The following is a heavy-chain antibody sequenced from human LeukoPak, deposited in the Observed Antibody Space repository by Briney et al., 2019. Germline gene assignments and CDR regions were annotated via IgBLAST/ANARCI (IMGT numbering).Heavy chain of an antibody. V-gene: IGHV3-23*01. CDR2: ISGSGGRT. CDR3: AKDSAFYYIDV. Sequence: GGSLRLSCAASGFTFSNYGMSWVRQAPGKGLEWVSAISGSGGRTYHADSVKGRFTISRDNSKNTLYLQMNSLKGDDTAVYYCAKDSAFYYIDVWGKGTTVIISS. CDR1: GFTFSNYG. J-gene: IGHJ6*03. D-gene: IGHD3-10*01.